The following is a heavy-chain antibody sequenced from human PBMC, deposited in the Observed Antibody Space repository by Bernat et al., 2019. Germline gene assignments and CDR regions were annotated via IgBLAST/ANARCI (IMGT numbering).Heavy chain of an antibody. J-gene: IGHJ6*02. Sequence: EVQLVESGGGLVKPGGSLRLSCAASGFTFSNAWMNWVRQAPGKGLEWVGRIKSKTDGGTKDYAAPVKGRLTISRDDSKNTLKLKMNSLETADTAVYYCTTDSGSSDSYYYGMDVWGQGTTVTVSS. CDR2: IKSKTDGGTK. D-gene: IGHD1-26*01. CDR3: TTDSGSSDSYYYGMDV. CDR1: GFTFSNAW. V-gene: IGHV3-15*07.